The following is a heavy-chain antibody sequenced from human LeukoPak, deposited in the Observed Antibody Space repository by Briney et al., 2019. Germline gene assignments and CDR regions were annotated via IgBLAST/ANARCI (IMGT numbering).Heavy chain of an antibody. CDR1: GGSFSGYY. J-gene: IGHJ5*02. D-gene: IGHD5-12*01. CDR2: INHSGST. V-gene: IGHV4-34*01. CDR3: ASAPASNSGYGLRWFDP. Sequence: SETLSLTCAVYGGSFSGYYWSWIRQPPGKGLEWIGEINHSGSTNYNPSLKSRVTISVDTSKNQFSLKLSSVTAADTAVYYCASAPASNSGYGLRWFDPWGQGTLVTVSA.